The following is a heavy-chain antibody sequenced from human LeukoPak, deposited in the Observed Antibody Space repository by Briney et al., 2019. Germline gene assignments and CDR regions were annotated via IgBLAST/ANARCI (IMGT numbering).Heavy chain of an antibody. CDR1: GFTFSSYA. D-gene: IGHD1-20*01. Sequence: GGSLRLSCAASGFTFSSYAMSWVRQAPGKGLEWVSTISGSAGNTYYADSVKGWFTFSRDNSKNTLFLQMNSLRAEDTAVYHCAKGHGGGQYNWNYYLDYWGQGTLVTVSS. CDR2: ISGSAGNT. J-gene: IGHJ4*02. V-gene: IGHV3-23*01. CDR3: AKGHGGGQYNWNYYLDY.